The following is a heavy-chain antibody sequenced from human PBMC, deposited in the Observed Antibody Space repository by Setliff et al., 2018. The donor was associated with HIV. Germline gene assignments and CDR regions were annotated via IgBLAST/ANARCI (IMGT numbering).Heavy chain of an antibody. CDR1: GYIFSSYT. J-gene: IGHJ4*02. CDR2: INTANYKT. V-gene: IGHV1-3*04. D-gene: IGHD3-16*01. CDR3: AKEGDGYGLDLDY. Sequence: ASVKVSCKASGYIFSSYTMHWVRQAPGQRLEWMGWINTANYKTKYSQKFQGRVTITRDTSASTAYMELSSLRSEDTAVYYCAKEGDGYGLDLDYWGQGTLVTVSS.